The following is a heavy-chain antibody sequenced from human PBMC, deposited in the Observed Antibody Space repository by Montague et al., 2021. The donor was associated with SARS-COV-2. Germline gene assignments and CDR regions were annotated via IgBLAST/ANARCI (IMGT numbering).Heavy chain of an antibody. D-gene: IGHD3-10*01. CDR3: ALNYFRVRSWYGMDV. J-gene: IGHJ6*02. Sequence: SETLSLTCTVSGGSISSSSYYWGWIRQPPGKGLEWIGSIYYSGSTYYNPSLKSRVTISVDTSKNQFSLKLSSVTAADTAVYYCALNYFRVRSWYGMDVRGQGTTVTVSS. CDR2: IYYSGST. CDR1: GGSISSSSYY. V-gene: IGHV4-39*07.